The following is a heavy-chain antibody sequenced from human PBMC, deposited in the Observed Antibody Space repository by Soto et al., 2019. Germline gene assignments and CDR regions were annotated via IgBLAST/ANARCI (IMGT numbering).Heavy chain of an antibody. V-gene: IGHV4-30-2*01. CDR1: GGSISGGGYS. J-gene: IGHJ4*02. Sequence: PSETLFLTCAVSGGSISGGGYSWSWIRQPPGKGLEWIGYIYHSGSTYYNPSLKSRVTISVDRSKNQFSLKLSSVTAADTAMYYCARGSTTEKVDSWGQGILVTVSS. CDR2: IYHSGST. CDR3: ARGSTTEKVDS.